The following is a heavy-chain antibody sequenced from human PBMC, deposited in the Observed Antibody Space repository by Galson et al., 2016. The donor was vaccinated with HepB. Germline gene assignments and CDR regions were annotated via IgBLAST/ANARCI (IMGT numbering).Heavy chain of an antibody. V-gene: IGHV1-3*01. CDR1: GYTFTSYT. J-gene: IGHJ5*02. CDR3: LRVGASVDATVVWFDP. Sequence: CKASGYTFTSYTIHWVRQAPGQRLEWMGSINAGNGNTQYSQKFQGRVTITRGKSASTAYMELSSLRSEDTAVYYCLRVGASVDATVVWFDPWGQGTLVTGSS. D-gene: IGHD4-23*01. CDR2: INAGNGNT.